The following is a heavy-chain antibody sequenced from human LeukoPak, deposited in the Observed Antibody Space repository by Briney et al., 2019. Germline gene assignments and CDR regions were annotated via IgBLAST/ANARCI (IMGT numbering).Heavy chain of an antibody. CDR1: GYTFTDYY. Sequence: ATVKISCKVSGYTFTDYYMHWVHQAPGKGLEWMGLVDPEDGETIYAEKFQGRVTITADTSTDTAYMELSSLRSEDTAVYYCATAGSAAGGYYFDYWGQGTLVTVSS. V-gene: IGHV1-69-2*01. J-gene: IGHJ4*02. CDR2: VDPEDGET. CDR3: ATAGSAAGGYYFDY. D-gene: IGHD6-13*01.